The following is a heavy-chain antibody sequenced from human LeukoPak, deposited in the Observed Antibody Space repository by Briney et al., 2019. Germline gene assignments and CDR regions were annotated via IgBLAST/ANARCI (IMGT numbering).Heavy chain of an antibody. CDR2: IYHSGST. CDR1: GYSISSGYY. D-gene: IGHD4-17*01. CDR3: ARVGIYGDTGLVY. V-gene: IGHV4-38-2*01. Sequence: KPSETLSLTCAVSGYSISSGYYWGWIRQPPGKGLEWIGSIYHSGSTYYNPSLKSRVTISVDTSKNQFSLKLSSVTAADTAVYYCARVGIYGDTGLVYWGQGTLVTVSS. J-gene: IGHJ4*02.